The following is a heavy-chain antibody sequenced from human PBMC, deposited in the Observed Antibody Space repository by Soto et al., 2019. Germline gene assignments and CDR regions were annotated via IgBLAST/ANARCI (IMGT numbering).Heavy chain of an antibody. Sequence: SETLSLTCAVYGGSFSGYYWSWIRQPPGKGLEWIGEVNHSGSTNYNPSLKSRVTISVDTSKNQFSLKLSSVTAADTAVYYCAREIPRDGYNFGSGAMGVWGQGTTVTVSS. V-gene: IGHV4-34*01. D-gene: IGHD5-12*01. CDR1: GGSFSGYY. CDR3: AREIPRDGYNFGSGAMGV. J-gene: IGHJ6*02. CDR2: VNHSGST.